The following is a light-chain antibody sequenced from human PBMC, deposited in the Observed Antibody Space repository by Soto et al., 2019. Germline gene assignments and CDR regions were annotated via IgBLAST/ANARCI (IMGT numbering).Light chain of an antibody. CDR2: DVS. CDR3: SSYTSYTSYV. J-gene: IGLJ1*01. V-gene: IGLV2-14*01. CDR1: SSDVGGYKY. Sequence: QSVLTQPASVSGSPAQSIAISCTGTSSDVGGYKYVSWYQQYPGKAPKLMIYDVSNRPSGVPDRFSGSKSGNTASLTISGLQSEDEADYYCSSYTSYTSYVFGTGTKVTVL.